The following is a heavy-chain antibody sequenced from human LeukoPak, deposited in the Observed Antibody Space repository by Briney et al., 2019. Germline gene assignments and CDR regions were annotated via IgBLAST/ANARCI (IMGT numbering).Heavy chain of an antibody. CDR1: GYTFTSYY. CDR2: IDPSGGST. V-gene: IGHV1-46*01. J-gene: IGHJ4*02. D-gene: IGHD5-24*01. CDR3: ARGTWLQPFDY. Sequence: ASVKVSCKASGYTFTSYYMHWVRQAPGQGLEWMGIIDPSGGSTSYAQKFQGRVTMTRDTSTSTAYMELSSLRSEDTAVYYCARGTWLQPFDYWGQGTLVTVSS.